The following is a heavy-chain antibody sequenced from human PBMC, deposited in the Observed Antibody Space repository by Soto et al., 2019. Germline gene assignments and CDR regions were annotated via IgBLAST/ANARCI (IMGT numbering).Heavy chain of an antibody. J-gene: IGHJ5*02. D-gene: IGHD3-3*01. CDR1: GGAISTYY. Sequence: ETLSLTCTVSGGAISTYYWTWIRQPAGKGLEWIGRIYSSGSTKYNPSLQSRVTMSLDTSNNQFSLRLTSVTAADTAVYYCARGQRFSDWFDPWGQGTLVTVSS. V-gene: IGHV4-4*07. CDR2: IYSSGST. CDR3: ARGQRFSDWFDP.